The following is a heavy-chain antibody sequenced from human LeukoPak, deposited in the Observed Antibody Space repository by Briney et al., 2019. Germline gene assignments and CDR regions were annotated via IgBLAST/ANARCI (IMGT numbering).Heavy chain of an antibody. CDR3: ARSIVGATAP. J-gene: IGHJ5*02. V-gene: IGHV3-30*03. CDR2: ISYDGSNK. D-gene: IGHD1-26*01. CDR1: GFTFSSYG. Sequence: GGSLRLSCAASGFTFSSYGMHRVRQAPGKGLEWVAVISYDGSNKYYADSVKGRFTISRDNSKNTLYLQMNSLRAEDTAVYYCARSIVGATAPWGQGTLVTVSS.